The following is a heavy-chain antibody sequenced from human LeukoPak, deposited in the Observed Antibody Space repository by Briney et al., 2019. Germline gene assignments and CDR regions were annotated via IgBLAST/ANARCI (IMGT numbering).Heavy chain of an antibody. Sequence: ASVKVSCKASGYTFTSYYMHWVRQAPGQGLEWMGIINPSAGSTSYAQEFQGRVTITADESTSTAYMELSSLRSEDTAVYYCARGPITTRSHFDYWGQGTLVTVSS. V-gene: IGHV1-46*01. D-gene: IGHD3-22*01. CDR2: INPSAGST. CDR1: GYTFTSYY. CDR3: ARGPITTRSHFDY. J-gene: IGHJ4*02.